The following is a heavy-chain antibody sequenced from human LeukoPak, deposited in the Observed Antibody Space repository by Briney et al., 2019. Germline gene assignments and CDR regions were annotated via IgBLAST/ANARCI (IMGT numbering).Heavy chain of an antibody. CDR3: ASPYYYDSSGYYT. D-gene: IGHD3-22*01. J-gene: IGHJ5*02. Sequence: SETLSLTCAVYGGSFSGYYWSWLRQPPGKGLEWIGEINHSGSTNYNPSLKSRVTISVDTSKNQFSLKLGSVTAADTAVYYCASPYYYDSSGYYTWGQGTLGTVS. V-gene: IGHV4-34*01. CDR1: GGSFSGYY. CDR2: INHSGST.